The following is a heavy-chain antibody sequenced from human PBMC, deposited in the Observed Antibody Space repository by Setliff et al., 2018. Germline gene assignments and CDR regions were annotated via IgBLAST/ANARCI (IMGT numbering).Heavy chain of an antibody. CDR2: IKEDGSET. V-gene: IGHV3-7*03. D-gene: IGHD3-3*01. Sequence: QPGGSLRLSCAASGFTFSNYWMSWVRQAPGKGLEWVANIKEDGSETYYVDSVKGRFTVSRDNPKNSLYLQMNSLKTEDTAVYYCTRARDRSGYWDFDYWGQGTLVTVSS. J-gene: IGHJ4*02. CDR1: GFTFSNYW. CDR3: TRARDRSGYWDFDY.